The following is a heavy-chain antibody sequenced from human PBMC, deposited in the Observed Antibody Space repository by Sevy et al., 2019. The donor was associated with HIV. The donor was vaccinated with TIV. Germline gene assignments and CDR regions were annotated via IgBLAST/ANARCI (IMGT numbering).Heavy chain of an antibody. J-gene: IGHJ4*02. D-gene: IGHD4-17*01. CDR1: GFTVSSNF. CDR3: ARGKQGGDYYGSFDY. Sequence: GGSLRLSCAVSGFTVSSNFMSWVRQAQGTGLEWDSVIWLGGTTYYDNTVKGRFHISRDKSKNTVYLPMNSLRAEDTAVYYCARGKQGGDYYGSFDYWGQGTLVTVSS. V-gene: IGHV3-53*01. CDR2: IWLGGTT.